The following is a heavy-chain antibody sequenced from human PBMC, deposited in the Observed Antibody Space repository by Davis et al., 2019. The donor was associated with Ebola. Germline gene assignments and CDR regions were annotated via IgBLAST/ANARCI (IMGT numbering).Heavy chain of an antibody. CDR1: GFTFSTYA. CDR2: ISHDGSNK. J-gene: IGHJ4*02. CDR3: ASNDQETSGYYVY. D-gene: IGHD3-22*01. Sequence: PGGSLRLSCAASGFTFSTYAMHWVRQAPGKGLEWVALISHDGSNKYYTDSVKGRFTISRDNSKNTLYLQMNSLRAEDTAVYYCASNDQETSGYYVYWGQGILVTVSS. V-gene: IGHV3-30-3*01.